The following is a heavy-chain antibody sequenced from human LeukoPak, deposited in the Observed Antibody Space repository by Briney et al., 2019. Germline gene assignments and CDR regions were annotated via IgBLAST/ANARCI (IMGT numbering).Heavy chain of an antibody. CDR2: INPSGGST. J-gene: IGHJ5*02. CDR1: GYTLTELS. Sequence: ASVKVSCKVSGYTLTELSMHWVRQAPGQGLEWMGIINPSGGSTSYAQKFQGRVTMTRDTSTSTVYMELSSLRSEDTAVYYCARGGRKSTTLGWFDPWGQGTLVTVSS. D-gene: IGHD4-23*01. V-gene: IGHV1-46*01. CDR3: ARGGRKSTTLGWFDP.